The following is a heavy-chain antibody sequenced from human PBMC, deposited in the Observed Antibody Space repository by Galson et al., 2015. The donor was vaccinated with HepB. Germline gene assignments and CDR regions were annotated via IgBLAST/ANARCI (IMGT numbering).Heavy chain of an antibody. V-gene: IGHV3-30-3*01. J-gene: IGHJ3*01. CDR1: GFTFSPYA. CDR3: ARSYGLTHGAFDV. D-gene: IGHD3-16*01. CDR2: ISYDGSDK. Sequence: SLRLSCAASGFTFSPYAMYWVRQAPGKGLDWVAAISYDGSDKYYTDSVKGRLTISRDNSLNTLSLQMSSLRAEDTAVYYCARSYGLTHGAFDVWGRGTMVTVSS.